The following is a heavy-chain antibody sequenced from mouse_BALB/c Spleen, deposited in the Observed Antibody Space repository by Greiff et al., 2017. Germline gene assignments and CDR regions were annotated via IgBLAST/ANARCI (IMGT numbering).Heavy chain of an antibody. D-gene: IGHD2-1*01. Sequence: QVQLQQSGPELVRPGVSVKISCKGSGYTFTDYAMHWVKQSHAKSLEWIGVISTYYGNTNYNQKFKGKATMTVDKSSSTAYMELARLTSEDSAIYYGARDGNYDYYDMDYWGQGTSVTVSS. CDR1: GYTFTDYA. V-gene: IGHV1-67*01. CDR2: ISTYYGNT. J-gene: IGHJ4*01. CDR3: ARDGNYDYYDMDY.